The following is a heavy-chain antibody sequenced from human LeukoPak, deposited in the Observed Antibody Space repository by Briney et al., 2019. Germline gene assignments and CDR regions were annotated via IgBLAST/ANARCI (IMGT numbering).Heavy chain of an antibody. D-gene: IGHD2-15*01. CDR2: ISAYNGNT. CDR3: ARDLCSGGSCYFDY. J-gene: IGHJ4*02. Sequence: PEASVKVSCKASGYTFTSYGISWVRQAPGQGLEWMGWISAYNGNTNYAQKLQGRVTMTTDTSTSKAYMELRSLRSDDTAVYYCARDLCSGGSCYFDYWGQGTLVTVSS. CDR1: GYTFTSYG. V-gene: IGHV1-18*01.